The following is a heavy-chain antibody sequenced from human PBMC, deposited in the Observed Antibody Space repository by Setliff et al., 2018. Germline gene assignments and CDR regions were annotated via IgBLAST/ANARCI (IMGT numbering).Heavy chain of an antibody. Sequence: PSETLSLTCAVYGGSFSGYYWSWIRQPPGKGLEWIGGINHSGSTNYNPSLKSRVTISVDTSKNQFSLKLSSVTAADTAVYYCARVPNFWSGYLDYWGQGTLVTVSS. CDR3: ARVPNFWSGYLDY. CDR1: GGSFSGYY. CDR2: INHSGST. D-gene: IGHD3-3*01. V-gene: IGHV4-34*01. J-gene: IGHJ4*02.